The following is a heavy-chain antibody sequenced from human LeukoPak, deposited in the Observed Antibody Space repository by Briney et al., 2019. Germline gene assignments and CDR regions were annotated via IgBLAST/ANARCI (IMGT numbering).Heavy chain of an antibody. D-gene: IGHD4-17*01. Sequence: GGSLRLSCAASEFTFSSYVMAWVRQAPGKGLEWVSTITPGGGTYYADSVKGRFTISRDNSKNTLYLQMNSLRAEDTAVYYCTTVVTNAFDIWGQGTMVTVSS. CDR2: ITPGGGT. V-gene: IGHV3-23*01. CDR3: TTVVTNAFDI. J-gene: IGHJ3*02. CDR1: EFTFSSYV.